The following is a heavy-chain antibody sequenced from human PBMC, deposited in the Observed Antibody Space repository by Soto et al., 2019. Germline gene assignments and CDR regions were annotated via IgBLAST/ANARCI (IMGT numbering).Heavy chain of an antibody. V-gene: IGHV4-31*03. CDR1: GGSISSGGYY. Sequence: QVQLQESGPGLVKPSQTLSLTCTVSGGSISSGGYYWSWIRQHPGKGLEWIGYIYYSGSTYYNPSLKSRVTISVDTSKNQISLKLSSVTAANTAVYYCARASPYYGPPHGMDVWGQGTTVTVSS. CDR2: IYYSGST. J-gene: IGHJ6*02. CDR3: ARASPYYGPPHGMDV. D-gene: IGHD3-10*01.